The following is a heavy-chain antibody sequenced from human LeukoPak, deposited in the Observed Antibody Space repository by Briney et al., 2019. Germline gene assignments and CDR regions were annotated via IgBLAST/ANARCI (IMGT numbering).Heavy chain of an antibody. J-gene: IGHJ6*04. V-gene: IGHV3-21*01. CDR3: ARDPRDSSSWYWPVSYGMDV. CDR1: GVTFSSYS. CDR2: ISSSSSYI. D-gene: IGHD6-13*01. Sequence: AGSLRLSCAASGVTFSSYSLNWVRQAPGKGLEWVSSISSSSSYIYYADSVSGRFTISRDNAKNSLYLQMNSLRAEDTAVYYCARDPRDSSSWYWPVSYGMDVWRKGTKVSVSS.